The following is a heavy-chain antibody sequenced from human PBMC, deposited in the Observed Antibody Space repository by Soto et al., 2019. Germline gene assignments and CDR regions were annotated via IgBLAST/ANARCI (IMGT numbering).Heavy chain of an antibody. Sequence: SETLSLTCTVSGGSISSGGYYWSWIRQHPGKGLEWIGYIYYSGTTYYNPSLKSRVTISVDTSKNQFSLKLSSVSAADTALYYCARCSLVVVPAPGFDPWGRGTLVTISS. D-gene: IGHD2-2*01. CDR2: IYYSGTT. V-gene: IGHV4-31*03. CDR3: ARCSLVVVPAPGFDP. CDR1: GGSISSGGYY. J-gene: IGHJ5*02.